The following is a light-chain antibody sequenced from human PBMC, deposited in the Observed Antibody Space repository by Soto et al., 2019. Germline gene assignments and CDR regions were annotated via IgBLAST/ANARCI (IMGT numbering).Light chain of an antibody. CDR2: DVN. CDR1: SSDIGVYDY. J-gene: IGLJ1*01. V-gene: IGLV2-11*01. Sequence: QSVLTQPRSVSGSPGQSVTISCTGSSSDIGVYDYVSWYQQHPGKAPKVILYDVNKRPSGVPSRFSGSKSGNTASLTISGLQADDEADYYCCSYAGRYTYVFGTGTRSPS. CDR3: CSYAGRYTYV.